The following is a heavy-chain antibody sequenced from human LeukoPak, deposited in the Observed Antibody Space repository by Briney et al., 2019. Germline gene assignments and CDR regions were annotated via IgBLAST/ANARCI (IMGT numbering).Heavy chain of an antibody. CDR3: VRRSGMGDWLR. D-gene: IGHD3/OR15-3a*01. V-gene: IGHV1-69*13. CDR1: GGTFSSYT. J-gene: IGHJ4*02. Sequence: ASVKVSCKASGGTFSSYTFSWVRQAPGQGLEWMGGIIPIFGTANYAQKFQGRVTITADESTRTVYMELSSLRSEDTAVYYCVRRSGMGDWLRWGQGTLVTVSS. CDR2: IIPIFGTA.